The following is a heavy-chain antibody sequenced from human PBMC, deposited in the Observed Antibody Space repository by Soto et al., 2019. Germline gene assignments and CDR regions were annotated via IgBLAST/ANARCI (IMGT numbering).Heavy chain of an antibody. J-gene: IGHJ6*02. CDR3: ARDYYDFWSGYCRGYYYYGMDV. CDR2: IWYDGSNK. V-gene: IGHV3-33*08. CDR1: GFTFTSYT. D-gene: IGHD3-3*01. Sequence: GGSLRLSCVASGFTFTSYTMNWVRQAPGKGLEWISFIWYDGSNKYYADSVKGRFTISRDNSKNTLYLQMNSLRAEDTAVYYCARDYYDFWSGYCRGYYYYGMDVWGQGTTVTVSS.